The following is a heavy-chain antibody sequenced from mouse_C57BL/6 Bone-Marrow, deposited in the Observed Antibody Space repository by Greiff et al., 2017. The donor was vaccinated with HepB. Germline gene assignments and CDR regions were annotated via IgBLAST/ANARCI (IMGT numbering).Heavy chain of an antibody. CDR3: ARDYEDFDY. CDR2: IDPANGNT. D-gene: IGHD2-4*01. CDR1: GFNFKNTY. Sequence: VQLQQSVAELVRPGASVKLSCTASGFNFKNTYMHWVKQRPEQGLEWIGRIDPANGNTKYAPKFQGKATITADTSSNTAYLQLSSLTSEDTALYYCARDYEDFDYWGQGTTLTVSS. V-gene: IGHV14-3*01. J-gene: IGHJ2*01.